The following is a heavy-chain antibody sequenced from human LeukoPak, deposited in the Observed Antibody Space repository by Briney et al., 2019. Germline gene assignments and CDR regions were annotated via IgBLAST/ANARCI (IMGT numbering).Heavy chain of an antibody. D-gene: IGHD1-26*01. J-gene: IGHJ4*02. CDR2: ISSSSSYI. CDR3: ARDGGSYYGDY. CDR1: GFTFSSYS. Sequence: GGSLRLSCAASGFTFSSYSMNWVRQAPGKGLEWVSSISSSSSYIYYADSVKGRFTISRDNAKNSLCLQMNSLRAEDTAVYYCARDGGSYYGDYWGQGTLVTVSS. V-gene: IGHV3-21*01.